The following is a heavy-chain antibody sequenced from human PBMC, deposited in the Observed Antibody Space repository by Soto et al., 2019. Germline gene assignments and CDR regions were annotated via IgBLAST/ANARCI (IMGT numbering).Heavy chain of an antibody. D-gene: IGHD3-10*01. Sequence: QVQLQESGPGLVKPSETLSLTCTVSGDSVTSVSDYWSWIRQPTGKGLEWIGYIYYSGSADYNPSLGSRVTISIDTSKTQFSLKLTSVTAADTAVYYCARGVGFGYYYYHMDLWGQGTTVTFSS. CDR1: GDSVTSVSDY. CDR3: ARGVGFGYYYYHMDL. J-gene: IGHJ6*02. V-gene: IGHV4-61*01. CDR2: IYYSGSA.